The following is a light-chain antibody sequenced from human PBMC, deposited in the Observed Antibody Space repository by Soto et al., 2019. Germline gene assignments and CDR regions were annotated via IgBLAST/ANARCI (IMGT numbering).Light chain of an antibody. CDR2: AAS. J-gene: IGKJ4*01. CDR1: QSIRND. V-gene: IGKV1-17*01. CDR3: LHQNSYFSLC. Sequence: DLQMTPSPSSLSASVGDRVTITCRASQSIRNDLGWYQQKSGKAPRRLIYAASTLQNGVPSRFSGSGSGREYPLTVTCLQPEDYATYYCLHQNSYFSLCFGGGTKV.